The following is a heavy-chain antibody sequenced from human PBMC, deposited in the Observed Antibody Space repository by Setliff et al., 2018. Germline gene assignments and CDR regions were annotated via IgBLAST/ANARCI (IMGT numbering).Heavy chain of an antibody. D-gene: IGHD3-22*01. CDR3: ARQIALGDSSGYGTRSPRAALHY. V-gene: IGHV1-46*01. CDR2: ISPSGGST. Sequence: ASVKVSCKASGYTFTSYYMHWVRQAPGQGLEWMGIISPSGGSTSYAQKFQGRVTMTRDTSTSTVYMELSSLRSEDTAVYYCARQIALGDSSGYGTRSPRAALHYWGQGTLVTVSS. CDR1: GYTFTSYY. J-gene: IGHJ4*02.